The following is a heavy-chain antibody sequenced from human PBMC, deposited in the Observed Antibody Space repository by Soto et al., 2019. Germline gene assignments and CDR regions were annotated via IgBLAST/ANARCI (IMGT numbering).Heavy chain of an antibody. D-gene: IGHD3-10*01. CDR3: ARNMDYYYGPGSGNGHGI. J-gene: IGHJ6*02. Sequence: QVQLVQSGAEVKEPGDSVRVSCEASGYTFTAYYIHWVRQAPGQGLEWMGWINPKFGDTTYAQDCQGRVTMTRDMSISTVYMELSRLTSDDTATYYCARNMDYYYGPGSGNGHGIWGQGTTVTVFS. V-gene: IGHV1-2*02. CDR2: INPKFGDT. CDR1: GYTFTAYY.